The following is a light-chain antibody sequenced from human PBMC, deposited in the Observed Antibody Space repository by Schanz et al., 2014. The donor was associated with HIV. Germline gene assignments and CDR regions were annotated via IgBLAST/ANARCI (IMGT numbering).Light chain of an antibody. V-gene: IGLV1-44*01. Sequence: QSVLTQPPSASGTPGQRVTISCSGSSSNFRSNAVNWYQQLPGTAPRLVIYNTFHRPSGVPDRFSGSGSGTSASLAISGLQSDDEGDYYCAGWDDSLNGWVFGGGTKLTVL. CDR2: NTF. J-gene: IGLJ3*02. CDR3: AGWDDSLNGWV. CDR1: SSNFRSNA.